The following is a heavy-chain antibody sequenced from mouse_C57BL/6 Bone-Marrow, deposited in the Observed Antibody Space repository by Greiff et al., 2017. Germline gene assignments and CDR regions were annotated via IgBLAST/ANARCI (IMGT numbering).Heavy chain of an antibody. Sequence: EVKLVESGGDLVKPGGSLKLSCAASGFTFSSYGMSWVRQTPDKRLEWVATISSGGSYTYYPDRVKGRFTISRDNAKNTLNMQMSSLKSEDTDMYYCARRGVVALDDWGQGTTLTVAS. CDR2: ISSGGSYT. V-gene: IGHV5-6*02. D-gene: IGHD1-1*01. CDR3: ARRGVVALDD. CDR1: GFTFSSYG. J-gene: IGHJ2*01.